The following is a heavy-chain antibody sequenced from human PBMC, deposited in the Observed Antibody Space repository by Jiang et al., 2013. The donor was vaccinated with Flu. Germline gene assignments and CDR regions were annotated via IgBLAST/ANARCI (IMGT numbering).Heavy chain of an antibody. Sequence: QLLESGGGLVQPGGSLRLSCAASGFTFRNYAMNWVRQAPGKGLEWVSSISGSYGSASYADSVKGRFTIYRDNSKNTLYLQMNSLRVEDTALYYCAKFSGNSGWYEAAFDNWGQGTMVTVSS. CDR2: ISGSYGSA. CDR1: GFTFRNYA. J-gene: IGHJ3*02. V-gene: IGHV3-23*01. D-gene: IGHD6-19*01. CDR3: AKFSGNSGWYEAAFDN.